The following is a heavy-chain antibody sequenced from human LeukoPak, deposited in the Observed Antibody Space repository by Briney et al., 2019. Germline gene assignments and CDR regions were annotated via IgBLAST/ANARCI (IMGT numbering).Heavy chain of an antibody. CDR1: GYTFTDYY. CDR2: INPNTGGT. V-gene: IGHV1-2*02. CDR3: ARDLRGSTGAPWYYFDY. Sequence: GASVKVSCKASGYTFTDYYFHWVRQVPGQGLECMGWINPNTGGTNYPQKFQGRVTMTRDTSISTAYMELTSLRSDDTAVYYCARDLRGSTGAPWYYFDYWGQGTLVTVSS. J-gene: IGHJ4*01. D-gene: IGHD2-2*01.